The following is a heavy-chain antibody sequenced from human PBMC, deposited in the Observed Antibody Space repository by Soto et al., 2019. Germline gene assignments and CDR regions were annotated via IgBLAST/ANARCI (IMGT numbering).Heavy chain of an antibody. J-gene: IGHJ5*02. V-gene: IGHV4-59*08. Sequence: SETLSLTCTVSGGSISSYYWSWIRQPPGKGLEWIGYIYYSGSTNYNPSLKSRVTISVDTSKNQFSLKLSSVTAADTAVYYCARHGYYDFWSGYSNNWFDPWGQGTLVTVSS. CDR3: ARHGYYDFWSGYSNNWFDP. D-gene: IGHD3-3*01. CDR2: IYYSGST. CDR1: GGSISSYY.